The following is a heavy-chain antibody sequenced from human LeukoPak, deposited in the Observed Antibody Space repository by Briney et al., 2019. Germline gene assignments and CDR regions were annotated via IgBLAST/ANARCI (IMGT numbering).Heavy chain of an antibody. J-gene: IGHJ4*02. Sequence: GGSLRLSCAASGFTFSSYEMNWVRQAPGKGLEWVSYISSSGSTIYYADSVKGRFTISRDNAKNSLYLQMNSLRAEDTAVYYCTRKGSQWDFLVDYWGQGTRVAVSP. CDR3: TRKGSQWDFLVDY. D-gene: IGHD2/OR15-2a*01. CDR2: ISSSGSTI. V-gene: IGHV3-48*03. CDR1: GFTFSSYE.